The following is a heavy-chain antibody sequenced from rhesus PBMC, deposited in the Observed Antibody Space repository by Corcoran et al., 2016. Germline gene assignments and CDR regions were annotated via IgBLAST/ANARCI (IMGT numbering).Heavy chain of an antibody. V-gene: IGHV4-127*01. CDR2: ICGSSGTT. CDR1: GYSISRGYG. Sequence: QVQLQESGPGLVKPSETLSRTCAVSGYSISRGYGWSWTGQPPGKGLEWIGYICGSSGTTNYNPSLQSRVTISKYTSKNHFSLKLSSVTAADTAVYYCARGVAAADYWGQGVLVTVSS. D-gene: IGHD6-31*01. CDR3: ARGVAAADY. J-gene: IGHJ4*01.